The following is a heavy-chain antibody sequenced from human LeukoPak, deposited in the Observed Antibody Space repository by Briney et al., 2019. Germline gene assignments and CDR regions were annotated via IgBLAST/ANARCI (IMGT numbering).Heavy chain of an antibody. CDR2: ISWSGDRM. D-gene: IGHD2-2*01. V-gene: IGHV3-9*01. J-gene: IGHJ4*02. CDR1: GFTFSDYH. Sequence: GGSLRLSCAASGFTFSDYHMAWVRQAPGKGLEWVSSISWSGDRMGYADAVKGRFTISRDNAKNSLFLQMNSLRVEDTALYYCAKDLGGSATTVWGQGTLVTVSS. CDR3: AKDLGGSATTV.